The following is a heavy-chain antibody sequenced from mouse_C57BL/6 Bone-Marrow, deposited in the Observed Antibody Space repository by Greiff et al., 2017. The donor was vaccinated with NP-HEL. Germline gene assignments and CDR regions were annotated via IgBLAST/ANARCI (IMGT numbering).Heavy chain of an antibody. D-gene: IGHD2-5*01. CDR1: GYTFTDYY. J-gene: IGHJ3*01. CDR3: ARIDYSKAY. V-gene: IGHV1-26*01. CDR2: INPNNGGT. Sequence: EVKLQQSGPELVKPGASVKISCKASGYTFTDYYMNWVKQSHGKSLEWIGDINPNNGGTSYNQKFKGKATLTVDKSSSTAYMELRSLTSEDSAVYYCARIDYSKAYWGQGTLVTVSA.